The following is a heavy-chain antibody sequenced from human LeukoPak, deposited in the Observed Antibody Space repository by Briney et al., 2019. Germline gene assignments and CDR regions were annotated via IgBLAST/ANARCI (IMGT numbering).Heavy chain of an antibody. V-gene: IGHV1-24*01. J-gene: IGHJ3*01. D-gene: IGHD1-26*01. CDR2: FDPEDGET. Sequence: GASVKVSCKVSGYTLTELSIHWVRQAPGKGLEWMGGFDPEDGETIYAQKFQGRVTMTEDTSTDTAYMELSSLRCEDTAVYYCATDRPGGELPYDAFDLRGQGTMVTVSS. CDR3: ATDRPGGELPYDAFDL. CDR1: GYTLTELS.